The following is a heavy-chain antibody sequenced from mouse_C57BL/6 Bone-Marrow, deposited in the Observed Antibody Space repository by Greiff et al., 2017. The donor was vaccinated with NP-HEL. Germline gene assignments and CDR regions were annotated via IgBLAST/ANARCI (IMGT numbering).Heavy chain of an antibody. Sequence: QVQLQQPGAELVRPGSSVKLSCKASGYTFTSYWMDWVKQRPGQGLEWIGNIYPSDSETHYNQKFKDKATLTVDKSSSTAYMQLSSLTSEDSAVYDCALYYGNYPFAYWGQGTLVTVSA. CDR1: GYTFTSYW. J-gene: IGHJ3*01. CDR3: ALYYGNYPFAY. D-gene: IGHD2-1*01. V-gene: IGHV1-61*01. CDR2: IYPSDSET.